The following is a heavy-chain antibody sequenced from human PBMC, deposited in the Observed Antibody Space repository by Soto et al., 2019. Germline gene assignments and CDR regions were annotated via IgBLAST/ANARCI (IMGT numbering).Heavy chain of an antibody. CDR1: GVSIGAYY. Sequence: PSETLSLTCTVSGVSIGAYYWSWIRQPPGKGLEWIGYVYYTGAPTYDPSPQSRVTISVDRSNNQFSLKLSSVTAADTAVYYCARWSYRSDCDDGFDIWGQGTMVTV. J-gene: IGHJ3*02. CDR3: ARWSYRSDCDDGFDI. V-gene: IGHV4-59*08. CDR2: VYYTGAP. D-gene: IGHD6-25*01.